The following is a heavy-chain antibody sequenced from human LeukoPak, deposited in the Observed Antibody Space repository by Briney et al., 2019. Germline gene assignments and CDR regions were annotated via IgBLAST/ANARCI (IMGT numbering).Heavy chain of an antibody. Sequence: SVKVSCKASGGTFSSYAISWVRQAPGQGLEWMGRIIPIFGIANYAQKFQGRVTITADKSTSTAYMELSSLRSEDTAVYYCARGRKRGHKTYYYGMDVWGQGTTVTVSS. CDR3: ARGRKRGHKTYYYGMDV. CDR1: GGTFSSYA. D-gene: IGHD5-12*01. J-gene: IGHJ6*02. V-gene: IGHV1-69*04. CDR2: IIPIFGIA.